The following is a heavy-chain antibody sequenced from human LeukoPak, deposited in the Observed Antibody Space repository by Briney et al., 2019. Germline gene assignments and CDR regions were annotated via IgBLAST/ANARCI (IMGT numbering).Heavy chain of an antibody. CDR2: IKSDGREK. V-gene: IGHV3-7*03. Sequence: PGGSLRLSCAASGLTFSNYWMTSVRQAPGKGPEWVANIKSDGREKYYVDSVKGRFTISRDNAKNSLYLQMNSLRGDDTAVYYCARDPYLGDGDYWGQGTLVTVSS. CDR3: ARDPYLGDGDY. J-gene: IGHJ4*02. CDR1: GLTFSNYW. D-gene: IGHD4-17*01.